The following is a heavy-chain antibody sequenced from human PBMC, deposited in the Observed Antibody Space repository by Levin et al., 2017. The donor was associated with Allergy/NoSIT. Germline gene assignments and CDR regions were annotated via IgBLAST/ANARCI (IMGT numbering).Heavy chain of an antibody. D-gene: IGHD4-17*01. Sequence: GGSLRLSCAASGFTFSSYGMHWVRQAPGKGLEWVAVIWYDGSNKYYADSVKGRFTISRDNSKNTLYLQMNSLRAEDTAVYYCARDSLDYGDYGVYYYYGMDVWGQGTTVTVSS. CDR1: GFTFSSYG. V-gene: IGHV3-33*01. J-gene: IGHJ6*02. CDR2: IWYDGSNK. CDR3: ARDSLDYGDYGVYYYYGMDV.